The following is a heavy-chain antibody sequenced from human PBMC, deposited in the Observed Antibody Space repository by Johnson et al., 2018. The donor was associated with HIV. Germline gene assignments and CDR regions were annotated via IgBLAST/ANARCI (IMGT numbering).Heavy chain of an antibody. Sequence: VQLVESGGGVVQPGRSLRLSCAASGFTFTDHGMTWVRQAPGKGLEWVCGVNWNGAEAGYADSVKGRFTISRDNAKNFLYLQMNSLRAEDTAVYYCVREESILVVIAVQAFDIWGPGTLVSVSS. V-gene: IGHV3-20*04. CDR3: VREESILVVIAVQAFDI. D-gene: IGHD2-21*01. J-gene: IGHJ3*02. CDR2: VNWNGAEA. CDR1: GFTFTDHG.